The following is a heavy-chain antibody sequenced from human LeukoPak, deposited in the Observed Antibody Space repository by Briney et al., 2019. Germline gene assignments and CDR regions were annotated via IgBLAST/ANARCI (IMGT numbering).Heavy chain of an antibody. CDR3: AAMTVATPLVFPY. J-gene: IGHJ4*02. D-gene: IGHD5-12*01. CDR2: INHSGST. CDR1: GGSFSGYY. Sequence: SETLSLTCAVYGGSFSGYYWSWIRQPPGKGLEWIGEINHSGSTNYNPSLKSRVTISIDTSKNQFSLKLSSVTAADTAFYYCAAMTVATPLVFPYWGQGTLVTVSS. V-gene: IGHV4-34*01.